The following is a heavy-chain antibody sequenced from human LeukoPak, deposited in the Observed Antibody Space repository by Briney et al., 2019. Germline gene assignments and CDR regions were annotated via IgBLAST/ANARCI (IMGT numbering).Heavy chain of an antibody. D-gene: IGHD6-13*01. Sequence: ASVKVSCKASGGTFSSYAISWVRQAPGQGLEWMGGIIPIFGTANYAQKFQGRVTITMDESTSTAYMELSSLRSEDTAVYYCARHRQQLVRWLGWFDPWGQGTLVTVSS. CDR1: GGTFSSYA. CDR2: IIPIFGTA. J-gene: IGHJ5*02. V-gene: IGHV1-69*05. CDR3: ARHRQQLVRWLGWFDP.